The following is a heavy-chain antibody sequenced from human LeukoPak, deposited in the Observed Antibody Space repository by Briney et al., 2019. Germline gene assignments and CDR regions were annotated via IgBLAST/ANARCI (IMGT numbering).Heavy chain of an antibody. CDR1: GFTFSSYG. D-gene: IGHD2-2*01. J-gene: IGHJ5*02. CDR2: PRFGGSNK. Sequence: AGSLSLSSAAPGFTFSSYGRHRLPQAPGKGLARVAFPRFGGSNKYYADSGKGRFTTYRDNSKNTLYLHRHSCRAADTAVYYCAKDASQLLYNWFDTWGQGTLVTVSS. V-gene: IGHV3-30*02. CDR3: AKDASQLLYNWFDT.